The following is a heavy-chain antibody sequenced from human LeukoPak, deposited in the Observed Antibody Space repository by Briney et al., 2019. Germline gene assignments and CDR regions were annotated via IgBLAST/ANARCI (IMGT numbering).Heavy chain of an antibody. J-gene: IGHJ4*02. CDR2: MYTSGST. CDR1: GGSISSYY. D-gene: IGHD5-12*01. Sequence: SETLSLTCTVSGGSISSYYWSWIRQPAGKGLEWIGRMYTSGSTNYNPSLKSRVTMSVDTSKNQISLKLSSVTAADTAVYYCARVSGYDWESFYDYWGQGTLVTVSS. CDR3: ARVSGYDWESFYDY. V-gene: IGHV4-4*07.